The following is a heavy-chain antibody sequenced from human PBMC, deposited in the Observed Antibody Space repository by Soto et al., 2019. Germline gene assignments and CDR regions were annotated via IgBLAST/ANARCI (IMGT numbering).Heavy chain of an antibody. CDR3: ARALRSYYFDY. CDR2: IYYNGNT. CDR1: GASISSGYY. J-gene: IGHJ4*02. V-gene: IGHV4-31*03. D-gene: IGHD3-16*02. Sequence: QVQLQESGPGLVKPSQTLSLTCTVSGASISSGYYWTWIRQHPRKGLEWIGYIYYNGNTFYNPSLKSRLTISLDTSKTRFSLKLSSVTAADAAMYYCARALRSYYFDYWGQGTLVTVSS.